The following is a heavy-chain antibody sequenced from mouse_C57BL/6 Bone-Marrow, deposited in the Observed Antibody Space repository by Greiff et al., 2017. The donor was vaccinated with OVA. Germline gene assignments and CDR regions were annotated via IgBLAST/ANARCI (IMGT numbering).Heavy chain of an antibody. CDR2: IDPENGDT. D-gene: IGHD1-1*01. V-gene: IGHV14-4*01. Sequence: DVQLVESGAELVRPGASVKLSCTASGFNIKDDYMHWVKQRPEQGLEWIGWIDPENGDTEYASKFQGKATITADTSSNTAYLQLSSLTSEDTAVYYCTIYGSSYWYFDVWGTGTTVTVSS. CDR1: GFNIKDDY. CDR3: TIYGSSYWYFDV. J-gene: IGHJ1*03.